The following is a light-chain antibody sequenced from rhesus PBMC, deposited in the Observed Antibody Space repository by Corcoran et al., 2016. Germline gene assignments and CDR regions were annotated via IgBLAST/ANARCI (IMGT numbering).Light chain of an antibody. J-gene: IGKJ3*01. CDR1: QGISIC. V-gene: IGKV1-21*01. CDR2: KAS. Sequence: DILMTQSPSSLFASVGDRVTITCRASQGISICLAWYQQKPGKAPKLLIYKASRLQSGVPSRFSGGGSGTYFTLTISRLQPEDFATSSCQQSNSAPFTFDPGTKLDI. CDR3: QQSNSAPFT.